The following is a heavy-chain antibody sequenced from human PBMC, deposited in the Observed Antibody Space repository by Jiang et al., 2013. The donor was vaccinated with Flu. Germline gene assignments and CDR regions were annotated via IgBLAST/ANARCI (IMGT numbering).Heavy chain of an antibody. D-gene: IGHD3-22*01. J-gene: IGHJ5*02. CDR2: IYYSGST. Sequence: GPGLVKPSETLSLTCTVSGGSISSSSYYWGWIRQPPGKGLEWIGSIYYSGSTYYNPSLKSRVTISVDTSKNQFSLKLSSVTAADTAVYYCARHLVTMIVVVIGWFDPWGPGNPGHRLL. CDR1: GGSISSSSYY. CDR3: ARHLVTMIVVVIGWFDP. V-gene: IGHV4-39*01.